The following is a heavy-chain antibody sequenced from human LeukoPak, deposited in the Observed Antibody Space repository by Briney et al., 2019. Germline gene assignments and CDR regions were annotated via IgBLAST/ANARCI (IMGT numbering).Heavy chain of an antibody. CDR3: ARAGCSGGSCPNSFYYYYYYGMDV. CDR2: INTNTGNP. J-gene: IGHJ6*02. V-gene: IGHV7-4-1*02. CDR1: GYTFTSYA. D-gene: IGHD2-15*01. Sequence: ASVKVSCKASGYTFTSYAMNWVRQAPGQGLEWMGWINTNTGNPTYAQGFTGRFVFSLDTSVSTAYLQISSLKAEDTAVYYCARAGCSGGSCPNSFYYYYYYGMDVWGQGTTVTVSS.